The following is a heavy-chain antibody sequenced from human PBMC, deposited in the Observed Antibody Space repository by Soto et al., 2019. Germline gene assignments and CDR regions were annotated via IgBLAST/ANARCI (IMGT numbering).Heavy chain of an antibody. CDR1: GFTFSSYW. V-gene: IGHV3-74*01. Sequence: EVQLVESGGGLVQPGGSLRLSCAASGFTFSSYWIHWVRQAPGKGLVWVSRINSDGSSTSYADSVKGRFTISRDNAKNTLYLQMNSLRAEDTAVYYCARSSPYYYYGMDVWGQGTTVTVSS. CDR2: INSDGSST. D-gene: IGHD2-2*01. J-gene: IGHJ6*02. CDR3: ARSSPYYYYGMDV.